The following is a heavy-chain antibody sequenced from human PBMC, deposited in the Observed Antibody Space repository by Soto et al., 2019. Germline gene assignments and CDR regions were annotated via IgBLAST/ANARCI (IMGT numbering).Heavy chain of an antibody. D-gene: IGHD6-13*01. CDR2: IWYDGS. Sequence: QVQLVESGGGVVQPGRSLRLSCAASGFTFSSYGMRWVRQAPGKGLEWVAVIWYDGSNADSVKGRFTISRDNSKNTLYLQMNSLRAEDTAVYYCARWGIAAGDYWGQGTLVTVSS. CDR1: GFTFSSYG. CDR3: ARWGIAAGDY. J-gene: IGHJ4*02. V-gene: IGHV3-33*01.